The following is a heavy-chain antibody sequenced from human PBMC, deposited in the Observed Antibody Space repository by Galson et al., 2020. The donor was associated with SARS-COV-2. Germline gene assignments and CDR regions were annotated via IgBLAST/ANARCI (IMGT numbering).Heavy chain of an antibody. CDR1: GYTFTRLG. Sequence: GESLKISCKTSGYTFTRLGISWVRQAPGQGLEWMGWITTYNGNTKYAQKFHGRVTMTTDTSTSTAYMELRSLRSDDTAVYYCAFYSGGGTYFYYAMDVWGQGTAVTVSS. J-gene: IGHJ6*02. CDR3: AFYSGGGTYFYYAMDV. D-gene: IGHD3-10*01. V-gene: IGHV1-18*01. CDR2: ITTYNGNT.